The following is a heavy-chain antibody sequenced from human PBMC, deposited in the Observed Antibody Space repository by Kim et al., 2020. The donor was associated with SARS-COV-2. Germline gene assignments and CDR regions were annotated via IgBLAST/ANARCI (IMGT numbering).Heavy chain of an antibody. D-gene: IGHD3-16*01. J-gene: IGHJ3*01. Sequence: GGSLRLSCAASGFSLSSTGMQWVRQAPGKGLEWVAVLCANGINQYYGDAVKGRFIFSRNNSRNTLYLQMNSLRVEDTFFYYCARERAPFDGLDLSGQGTMFTVSS. CDR3: ARERAPFDGLDL. V-gene: IGHV3-33*01. CDR1: GFSLSSTG. CDR2: LCANGINQ.